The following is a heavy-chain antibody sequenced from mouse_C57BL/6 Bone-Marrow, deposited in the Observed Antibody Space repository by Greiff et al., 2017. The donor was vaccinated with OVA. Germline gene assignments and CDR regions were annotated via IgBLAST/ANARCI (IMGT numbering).Heavy chain of an antibody. CDR2: IYPGGGYT. CDR1: GYTFTNYW. J-gene: IGHJ3*01. Sequence: VMLVESGAELVRPGTSVKMSCKASGYTFTNYWIGWAKQRPGHGLEWIGDIYPGGGYTNYNEKFKGKATLTADKSSSTAYMQFSSLTSEDSAIYYCAREDDSAWFAYWGQGTLVTVSA. CDR3: AREDDSAWFAY. D-gene: IGHD2-4*01. V-gene: IGHV1-63*01.